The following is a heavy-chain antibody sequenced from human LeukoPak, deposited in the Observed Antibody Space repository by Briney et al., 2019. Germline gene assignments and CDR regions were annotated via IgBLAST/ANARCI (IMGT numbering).Heavy chain of an antibody. V-gene: IGHV1-69*04. CDR2: IIPILGIA. Sequence: SVKVSCKASGGTSSSYAISWVRQAPGQGLEWMGRIIPILGIANYAQKFQGRVTITADKSTSTAYMELSSLRSEDTAVYYCARQYYYGSGSYFAHWGQGTLVTVSS. CDR3: ARQYYYGSGSYFAH. J-gene: IGHJ4*02. D-gene: IGHD3-10*01. CDR1: GGTSSSYA.